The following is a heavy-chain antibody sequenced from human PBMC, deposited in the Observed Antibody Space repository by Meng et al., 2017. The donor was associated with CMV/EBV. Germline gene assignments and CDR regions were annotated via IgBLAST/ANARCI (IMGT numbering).Heavy chain of an antibody. CDR1: GGSISSYY. V-gene: IGHV4-59*01. CDR2: IYYSGST. CDR3: ARGGGICSGGSCYPLGYYGMDV. J-gene: IGHJ6*02. D-gene: IGHD2-15*01. Sequence: SETLSLTCTVSGGSISSYYWSWIRQPPGKGLEWIGSIYYSGSTNYNPSPKSRVTISVDTSKNQFSLKLSSVTAADTAVYYCARGGGICSGGSCYPLGYYGMDVWGQGTTVTVSS.